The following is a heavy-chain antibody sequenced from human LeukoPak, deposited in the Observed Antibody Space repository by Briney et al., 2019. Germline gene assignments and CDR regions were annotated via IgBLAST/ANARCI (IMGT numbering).Heavy chain of an antibody. CDR3: ARDGSDSSWFDP. V-gene: IGHV4-59*01. J-gene: IGHJ5*02. CDR1: GGSISSYY. D-gene: IGHD6-13*01. CDR2: IYYSGST. Sequence: SETLSLTCTVSGGSISSYYWGWIRQPPGKGLEWIGYIYYSGSTNYNPSLKSRVTISVDTSKNQFSLKLSSVTAADTAVYYCARDGSDSSWFDPWGQGTLVTVSS.